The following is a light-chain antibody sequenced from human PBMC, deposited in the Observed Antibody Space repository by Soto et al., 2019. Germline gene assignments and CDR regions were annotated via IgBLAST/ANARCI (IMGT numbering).Light chain of an antibody. CDR1: QSISRL. CDR2: DAS. Sequence: DIQMTQSSSTLSASVGDRVTLTCRASQSISRLLAWYQQKPGKAPKLLIYDASSVESGVPSRFSGSGSGREFTLTISSLQPDDFATYYCQQYNSYSLTFGGGTKVDI. J-gene: IGKJ4*01. V-gene: IGKV1-5*01. CDR3: QQYNSYSLT.